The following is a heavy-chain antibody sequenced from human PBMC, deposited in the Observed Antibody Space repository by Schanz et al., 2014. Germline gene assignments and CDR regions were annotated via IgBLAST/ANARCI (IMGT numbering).Heavy chain of an antibody. CDR2: ISSSGSYI. Sequence: VQLVESGGGLVKPGGSLRLSCAASGFTISSYSMNWVRQAPGKGLEWVSSISSSGSYIYYADSVKGRFSISRDNAKNSLYLQMNSLRAEDTAVYYCAKGRRGYFDSSGSYWGTFDFWGQGTLVSVSS. CDR3: AKGRRGYFDSSGSYWGTFDF. J-gene: IGHJ4*02. D-gene: IGHD3-22*01. V-gene: IGHV3-21*04. CDR1: GFTISSYS.